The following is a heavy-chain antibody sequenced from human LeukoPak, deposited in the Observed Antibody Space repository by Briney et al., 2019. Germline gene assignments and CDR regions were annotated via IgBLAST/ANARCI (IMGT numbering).Heavy chain of an antibody. CDR1: GGSFSGYY. V-gene: IGHV4-34*01. J-gene: IGHJ4*02. CDR2: INHSGST. Sequence: SETLSLTCAVYGGSFSGYYWSWIRQPPGKGLEWIGEINHSGSTNYNPSLESRVTISVDTSKNQFSLKLRSVTAADTAVYYCARLYGNYQNYFDYWGQGTLVTVSS. CDR3: ARLYGNYQNYFDY. D-gene: IGHD1-7*01.